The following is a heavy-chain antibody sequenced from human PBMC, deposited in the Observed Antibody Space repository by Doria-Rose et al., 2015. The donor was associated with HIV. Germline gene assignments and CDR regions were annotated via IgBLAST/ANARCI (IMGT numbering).Heavy chain of an antibody. J-gene: IGHJ4*02. CDR1: GVSLSSPGMG. Sequence: SGPVLVKPTETLTLTCTVSGVSLSSPGMGVSWIRQPPGKALEWLANIVSDDERSYITSLTSRLTISRGTSKSQVVLTMTDMDPVDTATYYCARIKSSRWYHKYYFDFWGQGTLVIVSA. D-gene: IGHD6-13*01. V-gene: IGHV2-26*01. CDR3: ARIKSSRWYHKYYFDF. CDR2: IVSDDER.